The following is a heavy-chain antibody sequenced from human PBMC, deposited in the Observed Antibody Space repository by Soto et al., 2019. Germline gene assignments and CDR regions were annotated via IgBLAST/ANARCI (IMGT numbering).Heavy chain of an antibody. CDR1: GGSFSGYY. Sequence: KTSETLSLTCAVYGGSFSGYYWSWIRQPPGKGLEWIGEINHSGSTNYNPSLKSRVTISVDTSKNQFSLKLSSVTAADTAVYYCARVKRSSFWDRFFDYWGQGTLVTVYS. V-gene: IGHV4-34*01. J-gene: IGHJ4*02. CDR3: ARVKRSSFWDRFFDY. CDR2: INHSGST. D-gene: IGHD6-6*01.